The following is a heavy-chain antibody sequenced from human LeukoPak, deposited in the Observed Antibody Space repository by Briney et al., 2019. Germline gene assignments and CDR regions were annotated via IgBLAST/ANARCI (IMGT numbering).Heavy chain of an antibody. V-gene: IGHV4-31*03. CDR1: GGSISSGNFY. J-gene: IGHJ1*01. Sequence: SQTLSLTCTVSGGSISSGNFYWSWIRQHPGKGLEWVGYIYYSGNTYYNPSLKSRVTMSVDTSKNQFSLRLSSVTAADTAVYYCARDGTLEYSSSWYVEYFQHWGQGTLVTVSS. CDR2: IYYSGNT. D-gene: IGHD6-13*01. CDR3: ARDGTLEYSSSWYVEYFQH.